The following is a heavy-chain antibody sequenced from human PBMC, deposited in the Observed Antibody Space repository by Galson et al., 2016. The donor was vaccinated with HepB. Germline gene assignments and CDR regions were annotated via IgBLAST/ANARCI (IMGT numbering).Heavy chain of an antibody. J-gene: IGHJ4*02. Sequence: SVKVSCKAPGYTFTSYAMHWVRQAPGQRLEWMGWINPGNGGTKYSQKFQGRVTVTRDTSTSTAYMVLASLTSEDTAVYYCATALTPRTYYDSSGSYCLAYWGQGSLVTVSS. V-gene: IGHV1-3*01. CDR3: ATALTPRTYYDSSGSYCLAY. D-gene: IGHD3-22*01. CDR2: INPGNGGT. CDR1: GYTFTSYA.